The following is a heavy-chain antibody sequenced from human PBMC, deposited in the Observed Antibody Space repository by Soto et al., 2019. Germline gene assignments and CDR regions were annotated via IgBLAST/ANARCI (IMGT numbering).Heavy chain of an antibody. CDR3: AKDKYYD. CDR1: GFTLSNYG. J-gene: IGHJ4*02. CDR2: ISGSDGST. V-gene: IGHV3-23*01. Sequence: EVQLLESGGGLVQPGGSVRLSCAASGFTLSNYGMNWVRQAPGKGLEWVSGISGSDGSTYYADSVKGRFTISRDNSKNTLYLQMNTLRAEDTAVYYCAKDKYYDWGQRTLVTVSS. D-gene: IGHD3-22*01.